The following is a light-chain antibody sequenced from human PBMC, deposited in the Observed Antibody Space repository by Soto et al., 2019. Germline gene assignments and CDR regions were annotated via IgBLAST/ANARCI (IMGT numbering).Light chain of an antibody. CDR3: SSYTTSPTVV. CDR2: EVS. V-gene: IGLV2-14*01. Sequence: QSALTQPASVSGSPGQSITISCTGTSSDVGSYNYVSWYQQHPGKAPKVMIYEVSNRPSGVSNRFSGSKSGNTASLTISGLQAEDEADYYCSSYTTSPTVVFGGGTKLTVL. CDR1: SSDVGSYNY. J-gene: IGLJ2*01.